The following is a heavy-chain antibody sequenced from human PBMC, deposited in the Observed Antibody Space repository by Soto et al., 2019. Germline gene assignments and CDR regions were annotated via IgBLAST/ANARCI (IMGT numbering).Heavy chain of an antibody. D-gene: IGHD3-3*01. V-gene: IGHV3-23*01. CDR1: GFTFSRYA. CDR3: AKDRAGDFGVIIIPVGGDRYGMDV. Sequence: EVQLLESGGGLVQPGGSLRLSCAASGFTFSRYAISWVRQAPGKGLEWVSAISGSGGSTYYADSAKGRFTISRDNSKNTLFLQMNSLRAEDTAIYYCAKDRAGDFGVIIIPVGGDRYGMDVWGQGTTVTVSS. J-gene: IGHJ6*02. CDR2: ISGSGGST.